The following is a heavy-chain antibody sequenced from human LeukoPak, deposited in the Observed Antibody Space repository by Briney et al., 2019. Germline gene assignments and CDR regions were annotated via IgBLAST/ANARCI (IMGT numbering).Heavy chain of an antibody. Sequence: GGSPRLSCAASGFTFSSYSMNWVRQAPGKGLEWVSSISSSSSYIYYADSVKGRFTISRDNAKNSLYLQMNSLRAEDTAVYYCARVMGGHTPYWGQGTLVTVSS. CDR1: GFTFSSYS. D-gene: IGHD2-15*01. CDR3: ARVMGGHTPY. J-gene: IGHJ4*02. CDR2: ISSSSSYI. V-gene: IGHV3-21*01.